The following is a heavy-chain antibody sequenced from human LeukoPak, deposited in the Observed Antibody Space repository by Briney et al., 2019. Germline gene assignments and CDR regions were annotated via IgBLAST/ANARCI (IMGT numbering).Heavy chain of an antibody. J-gene: IGHJ4*02. D-gene: IGHD6-19*01. CDR3: ARDRGQWLVLDYFDY. CDR2: ITVYNGNT. V-gene: IGHV1-18*01. Sequence: ASVKVSCKASGYSSTSYGISWVRQAPGQGLEWMGWITVYNGNTNYAQNLQGRVTMTTDTSTRTAYMELRSLGSDDTAVYYCARDRGQWLVLDYFDYWGQGTLVTVSS. CDR1: GYSSTSYG.